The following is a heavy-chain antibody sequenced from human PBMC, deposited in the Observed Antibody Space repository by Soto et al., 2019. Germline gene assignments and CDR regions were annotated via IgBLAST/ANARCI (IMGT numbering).Heavy chain of an antibody. J-gene: IGHJ6*02. CDR1: GFTLSDYY. V-gene: IGHV3-11*05. D-gene: IGHD6-6*01. Sequence: QVQLVESGGGLVKPGGSLRLSCAASGFTLSDYYMSWVSPDPGKGLEWVSYISSSRISYTKYADSVKGRFAISRDNAKNALDLQMTTLRAGDTAVYYYAGEESIALTDGMDVWGQGTTVPVSS. CDR3: AGEESIALTDGMDV. CDR2: ISSSRISYT.